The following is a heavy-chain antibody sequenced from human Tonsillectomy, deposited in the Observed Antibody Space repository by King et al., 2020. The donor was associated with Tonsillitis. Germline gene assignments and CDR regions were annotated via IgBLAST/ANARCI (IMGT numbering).Heavy chain of an antibody. CDR3: AKERRSGYTSGWYFQH. CDR1: GFTFSSYA. D-gene: IGHD6-19*01. Sequence: VQLVESGGGLVQPGGSLRLSCEASGFTFSSYAMSWVRQAPGKGLEWVSAISGSGGNTYYADSVKGRFTISRDNSKNTLYLQMNSLRAEDTAVYYCAKERRSGYTSGWYFQHWGQGTLVTVSS. V-gene: IGHV3-23*04. J-gene: IGHJ1*01. CDR2: ISGSGGNT.